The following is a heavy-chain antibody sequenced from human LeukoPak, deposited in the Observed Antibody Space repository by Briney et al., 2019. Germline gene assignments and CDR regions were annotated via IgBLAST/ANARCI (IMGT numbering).Heavy chain of an antibody. Sequence: SETLSLTCTVSGGSISSYYWNWIRQPPGKGLEWIGHVYYSGSTNYNPSLKSRVTISVDRPKSQFSLKLASVTAADTAVYYCARRYPPGAWGQGILVTVSS. V-gene: IGHV4-59*08. D-gene: IGHD2-15*01. CDR3: ARRYPPGA. CDR2: VYYSGST. CDR1: GGSISSYY. J-gene: IGHJ5*02.